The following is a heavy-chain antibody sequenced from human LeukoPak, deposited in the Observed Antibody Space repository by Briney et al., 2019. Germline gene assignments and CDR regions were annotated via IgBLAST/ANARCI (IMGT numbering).Heavy chain of an antibody. CDR3: ARESIAVAGIDY. J-gene: IGHJ4*02. V-gene: IGHV4-34*01. CDR2: INHSGST. D-gene: IGHD6-19*01. Sequence: SETLSLTCAVYGGSFSGYYWSWIRQPPGKGLEWIGEINHSGSTNYNPSLKSRVTISVDTSKNQFSLKLSSETAADTAVYYCARESIAVAGIDYWGQGTLVTVSS. CDR1: GGSFSGYY.